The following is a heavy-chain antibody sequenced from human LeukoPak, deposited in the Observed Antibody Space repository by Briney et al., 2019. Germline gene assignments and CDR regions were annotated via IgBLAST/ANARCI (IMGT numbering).Heavy chain of an antibody. CDR3: ARVRATFSPHFDN. J-gene: IGHJ4*02. Sequence: GGSLRLSCAASGFTFSSYWMHWVRQAPGKGLMWVSGINSDGSITNYADSVKGRFTISRDNAKNTLYLQMNSLRAEDTAVYYCARVRATFSPHFDNWGQGTLVTVSS. D-gene: IGHD5-12*01. CDR1: GFTFSSYW. CDR2: INSDGSIT. V-gene: IGHV3-74*01.